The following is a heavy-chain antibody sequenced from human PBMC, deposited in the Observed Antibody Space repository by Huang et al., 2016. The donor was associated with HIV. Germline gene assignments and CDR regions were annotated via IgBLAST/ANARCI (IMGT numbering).Heavy chain of an antibody. Sequence: EVQLVQSGAEVKKSGESLKISCKGSGYKFTSYWIGWVRQTPGKGLECMGIIYPGDSATRYRPSLQGQVTISADKSIRTAYLQWSSLKASDTAMYYCARQRAYGSTYADYWGQRTLVTVSS. J-gene: IGHJ4*02. V-gene: IGHV5-51*01. D-gene: IGHD4-4*01. CDR3: ARQRAYGSTYADY. CDR2: IYPGDSAT. CDR1: GYKFTSYW.